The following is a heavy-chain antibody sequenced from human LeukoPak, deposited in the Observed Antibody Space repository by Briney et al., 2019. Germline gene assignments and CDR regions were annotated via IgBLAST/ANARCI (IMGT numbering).Heavy chain of an antibody. CDR2: IYYSGST. CDR3: ARGRAAAGLFDY. J-gene: IGHJ4*02. Sequence: SETLSLTCTVSGGSISSGGYYWSWIRQHPGKGLEWIGYIYYSGSTYYNPSLKSRVTISVDTSKSQFSLKLSSVTAADTAVYYCARGRAAAGLFDYWGQGTLVTVSS. D-gene: IGHD6-13*01. CDR1: GGSISSGGYY. V-gene: IGHV4-31*03.